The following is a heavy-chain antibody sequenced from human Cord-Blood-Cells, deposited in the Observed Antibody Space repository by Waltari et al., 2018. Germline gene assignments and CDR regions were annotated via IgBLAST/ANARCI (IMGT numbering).Heavy chain of an antibody. J-gene: IGHJ3*02. CDR1: GCSISSYY. CDR3: ARAGGVVVVAADAFDI. V-gene: IGHV4-59*01. CDR2: IYYSGST. D-gene: IGHD2-15*01. Sequence: QVQLQESGPGLVKPSETLSLTCTVSGCSISSYYWSWLRQPPGKGLEWIGYIYYSGSTNYHPPLKSRVTISVDTSKNQFSLKLSSVTAADTAVYYCARAGGVVVVAADAFDIWGQGTMVTVSS.